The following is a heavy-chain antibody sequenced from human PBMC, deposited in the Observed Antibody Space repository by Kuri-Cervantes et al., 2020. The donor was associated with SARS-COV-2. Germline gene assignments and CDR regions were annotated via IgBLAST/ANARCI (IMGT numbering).Heavy chain of an antibody. J-gene: IGHJ5*02. Sequence: GESLKISCAASGFTFSSYAMSWVRQAPGKGLEWVSAISGSGGSTYYADSVKGRFTVSRDNSKNTLYLQMNSLRAEDTAVYYCATAGPQYNWNDGPSYNWFDPWGQGTLVTVSS. CDR2: ISGSGGST. D-gene: IGHD1-20*01. CDR3: ATAGPQYNWNDGPSYNWFDP. V-gene: IGHV3-23*01. CDR1: GFTFSSYA.